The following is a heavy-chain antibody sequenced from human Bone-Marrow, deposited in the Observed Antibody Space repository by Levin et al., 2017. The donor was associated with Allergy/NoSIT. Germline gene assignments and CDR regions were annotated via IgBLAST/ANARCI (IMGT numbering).Heavy chain of an antibody. J-gene: IGHJ3*02. CDR3: ARAVAVAGNDAFDI. CDR1: GGSVSSGSYY. CDR2: IHYSGGT. Sequence: PGGSLRLSCTVSGGSVSSGSYYWSWLRQPPGKGLEWIVYIHYSGGTNYKGSLRSRVTLSRDTSKNHFSLKLTSVTAADTAVYYCARAVAVAGNDAFDIWGQGTMVTVSS. D-gene: IGHD6-19*01. V-gene: IGHV4-61*03.